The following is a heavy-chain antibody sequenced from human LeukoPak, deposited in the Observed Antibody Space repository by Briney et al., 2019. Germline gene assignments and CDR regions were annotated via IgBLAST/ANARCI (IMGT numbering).Heavy chain of an antibody. V-gene: IGHV4-34*01. CDR2: INHSGST. CDR1: GGSFSGYY. J-gene: IGHJ4*02. CDR3: ARSTAVTIFDY. Sequence: SETLSLTCAVYGGSFSGYYWSWIRQPPGKVLEWIGEINHSGSTNYNPSLKSRDTISVDTSKNQFSLKLSSVTAADTAVYYCARSTAVTIFDYWGQGTLVTVSS. D-gene: IGHD4-17*01.